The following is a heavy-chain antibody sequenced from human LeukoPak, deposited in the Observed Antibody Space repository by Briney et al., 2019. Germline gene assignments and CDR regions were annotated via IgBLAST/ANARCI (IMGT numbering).Heavy chain of an antibody. CDR2: IYYSGST. CDR3: ARGMGATTWFDP. CDR1: GGSISSSSYY. V-gene: IGHV4-39*07. D-gene: IGHD1-26*01. Sequence: SETLSLTCTVSGGSISSSSYYWGWIRQPPGKGLEWIGSIYYSGSTYYNPSLKSRVTISVDTSKNQFSLKLSSVTAADTAVYYCARGMGATTWFDPWGQGTLVTVSA. J-gene: IGHJ5*02.